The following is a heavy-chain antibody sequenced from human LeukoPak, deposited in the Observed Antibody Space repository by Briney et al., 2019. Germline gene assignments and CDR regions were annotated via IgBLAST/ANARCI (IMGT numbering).Heavy chain of an antibody. CDR3: AREIRDCGGDCRSFDY. CDR1: GYTFTSYY. CDR2: INPSGGST. Sequence: ASVKVSCKASGYTFTSYYMHWVRQAPGQGLEWMGIINPSGGSTSYARKFQGRVTMTRDTSTSTVYMELSSLRSEDTAVYYCAREIRDCGGDCRSFDYWGQGTLVTVSS. D-gene: IGHD2-21*02. V-gene: IGHV1-46*01. J-gene: IGHJ4*02.